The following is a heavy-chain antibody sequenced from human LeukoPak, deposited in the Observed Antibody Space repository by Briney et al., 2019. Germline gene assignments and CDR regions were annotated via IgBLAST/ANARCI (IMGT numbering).Heavy chain of an antibody. V-gene: IGHV5-51*01. CDR3: ARRGGAADFDY. Sequence: GESLTVSCQTSGYTFSDYWIGWVRQMPGKGLEWMGIIYPRDSDTKYSPSFQGQVVISVDKSINTAYLQWSSLNASDTAMYYCARRGGAADFDYWGQGTLVTVSS. CDR2: IYPRDSDT. D-gene: IGHD3-16*01. CDR1: GYTFSDYW. J-gene: IGHJ4*02.